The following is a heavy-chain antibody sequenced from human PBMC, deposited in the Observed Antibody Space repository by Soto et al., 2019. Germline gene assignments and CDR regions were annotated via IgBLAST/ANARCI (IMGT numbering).Heavy chain of an antibody. CDR3: ARDLWARGYSYGYHYYYYGMDV. CDR2: IYYSGST. D-gene: IGHD5-18*01. Sequence: SETLSLTCTVSGGSVSSGSYYWSWIRQPPGKGLEWIGYIYYSGSTNYNPSLKSRVTISVDTSKNQFSLKLSSVTAADTAVYYCARDLWARGYSYGYHYYYYGMDVWGQGTTVTVSS. CDR1: GGSVSSGSYY. V-gene: IGHV4-61*01. J-gene: IGHJ6*02.